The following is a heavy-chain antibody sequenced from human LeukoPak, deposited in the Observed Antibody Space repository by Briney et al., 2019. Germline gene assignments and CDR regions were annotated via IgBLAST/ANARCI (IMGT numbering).Heavy chain of an antibody. CDR2: ISGSGGST. D-gene: IGHD3-22*01. Sequence: GGSLRLSCAASGFTFGSHGMSWVRQAPGKGLEWVSAISGSGGSTYYADSVKGQFSISRDNSKNTLYLQMNGLRAEDTAVYYCAKDVHRSCYDNSGYFDYWGQGTRVTVSS. CDR1: GFTFGSHG. J-gene: IGHJ4*02. V-gene: IGHV3-23*01. CDR3: AKDVHRSCYDNSGYFDY.